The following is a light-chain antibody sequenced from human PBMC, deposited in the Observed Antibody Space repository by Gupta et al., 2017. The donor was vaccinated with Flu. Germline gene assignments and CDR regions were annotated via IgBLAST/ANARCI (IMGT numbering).Light chain of an antibody. V-gene: IGKV3-15*01. CDR3: QQYSDWPYS. Sequence: IVMTQSPSTVSVLLGERVTLACRASQGSSDSVAWYQQKPGQAPRLLIYGAASWASGTPARFSGSGSGTEFTLTISSLQSGDFAVYYCQQYSDWPYSFGQGTKVEIK. J-gene: IGKJ2*03. CDR1: QGSSDS. CDR2: GAA.